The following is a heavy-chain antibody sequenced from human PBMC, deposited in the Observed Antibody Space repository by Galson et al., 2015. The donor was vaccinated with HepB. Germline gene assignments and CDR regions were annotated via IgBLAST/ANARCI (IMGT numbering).Heavy chain of an antibody. CDR2: SYSRGST. D-gene: IGHD2-21*01. J-gene: IGHJ6*02. V-gene: IGHV4-59*01. CDR3: ARVKSIGDSRVDTMDV. Sequence: LTCIVSDASISHYYWSWIRQPPGKGLEWIGYSYSRGSTNYNPSLRSRLTISVDTSKNQLSLQLTSVTSADTAVYYCARVKSIGDSRVDTMDVWGQGTTVTVSS. CDR1: DASISHYY.